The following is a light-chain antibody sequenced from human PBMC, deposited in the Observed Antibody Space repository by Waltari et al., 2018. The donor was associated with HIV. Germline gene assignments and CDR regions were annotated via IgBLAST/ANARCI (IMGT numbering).Light chain of an antibody. CDR1: QSVSSN. J-gene: IGKJ1*01. Sequence: ETMMTQSPATLSVSPGERATLSCRASQSVSSNLAWYQQKPGQAPRLLIYGASTRATAIPARVSGSGSGTDFTLTISSLQSEDIAIYYGQQYNNWPQTFGQGTKVEIK. CDR3: QQYNNWPQT. CDR2: GAS. V-gene: IGKV3-15*01.